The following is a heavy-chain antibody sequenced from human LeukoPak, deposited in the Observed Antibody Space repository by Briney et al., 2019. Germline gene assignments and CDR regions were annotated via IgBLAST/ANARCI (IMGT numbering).Heavy chain of an antibody. CDR2: ISSSSSYI. CDR3: ARGQSSYVHGGY. Sequence: GSLRLSCAASGFTFSSYAMSWVRQAPGKGLEWVSSISSSSSYIYYADSVKGRFTISRDNAKNSLYLQMNSLRAEDTAVYYCARGQSSYVHGGYWGQGTLVTVSS. CDR1: GFTFSSYA. J-gene: IGHJ4*02. D-gene: IGHD5-18*01. V-gene: IGHV3-21*01.